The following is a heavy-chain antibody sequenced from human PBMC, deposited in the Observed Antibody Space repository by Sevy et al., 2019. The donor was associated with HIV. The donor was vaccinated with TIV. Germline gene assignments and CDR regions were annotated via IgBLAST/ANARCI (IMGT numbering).Heavy chain of an antibody. CDR1: GGSITTTTYF. J-gene: IGHJ4*02. V-gene: IGHV4-39*02. Sequence: SETLSLTCTVSGGSITTTTYFWDWFRQPPGKGLEWIGNIFSSGNTYYNPSLKSRVTISIDTSKNHFSLKLSSVTAADTALYYCARGGGSGEWGYYFDYWGQGTLVTVSS. CDR3: ARGGGSGEWGYYFDY. D-gene: IGHD3-10*01. CDR2: IFSSGNT.